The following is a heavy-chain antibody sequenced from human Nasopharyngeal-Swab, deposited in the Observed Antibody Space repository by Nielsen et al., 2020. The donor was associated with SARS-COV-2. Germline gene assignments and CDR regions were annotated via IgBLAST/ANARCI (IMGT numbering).Heavy chain of an antibody. J-gene: IGHJ6*03. V-gene: IGHV3-23*01. D-gene: IGHD2-2*01. Sequence: GESLKISCAASGFTFSSYAMSWVRQAPGKGLEWVSAISGSGGSTYYADSVKGRFTISRDNSKNTLYLQMNSLRVEDTAVYYCARVHCSRSSCSAPDYYYYYMDVWGKGTTVTVSS. CDR1: GFTFSSYA. CDR3: ARVHCSRSSCSAPDYYYYYMDV. CDR2: ISGSGGST.